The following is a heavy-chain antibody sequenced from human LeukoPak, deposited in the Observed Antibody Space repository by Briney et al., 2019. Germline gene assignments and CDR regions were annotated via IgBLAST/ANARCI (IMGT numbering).Heavy chain of an antibody. D-gene: IGHD4-17*01. J-gene: IGHJ4*02. V-gene: IGHV5-51*01. CDR2: IYPGDSET. Sequence: GESLKISCKASGYRFTNYWIGWVRQMPGKGLEWMTIIYPGDSETRYSPSFQGQVTISADKSIGTMYLQWSSLKASDTAMYYCARALRAGQGDYVPVLWGQGTLVIVSS. CDR3: ARALRAGQGDYVPVL. CDR1: GYRFTNYW.